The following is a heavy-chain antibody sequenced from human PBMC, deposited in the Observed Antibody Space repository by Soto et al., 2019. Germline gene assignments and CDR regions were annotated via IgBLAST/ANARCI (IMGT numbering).Heavy chain of an antibody. Sequence: SVKVSCKASGGTFSSYAISWVRQAPGQGLEWMGGIIPIFGTANYAQKFQGRVTITADESTSTAYMELSSLRSEDTAVYYCARPVTIFGVGNRFDPWGQGTLATVYS. V-gene: IGHV1-69*13. CDR1: GGTFSSYA. D-gene: IGHD3-3*01. CDR2: IIPIFGTA. J-gene: IGHJ5*02. CDR3: ARPVTIFGVGNRFDP.